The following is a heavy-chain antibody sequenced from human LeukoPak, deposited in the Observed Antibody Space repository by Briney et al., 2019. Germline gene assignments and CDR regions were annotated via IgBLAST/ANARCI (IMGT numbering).Heavy chain of an antibody. CDR2: INPSSGGT. CDR1: GYTFTDYY. V-gene: IGHV1-2*02. J-gene: IGHJ4*02. D-gene: IGHD2-21*01. CDR3: AGHPDWDY. Sequence: GASVKVSCKASGYTFTDYYIHWVRQAPGQGPEWMGWINPSSGGTNYAQKFQTRVTMTRDTSFTTAYMVLSRLRSDDTAVYYCAGHPDWDYWGQGTLVTVSS.